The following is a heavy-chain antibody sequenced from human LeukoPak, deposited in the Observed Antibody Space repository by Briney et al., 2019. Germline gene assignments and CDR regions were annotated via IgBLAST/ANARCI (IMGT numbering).Heavy chain of an antibody. V-gene: IGHV5-51*01. CDR3: ARSGYSGYEGDY. CDR2: IFPSDSDT. D-gene: IGHD5-12*01. CDR1: DYRFTTYW. J-gene: IGHJ4*02. Sequence: GESLKISWQGFDYRFTTYWIAWVRQMPGKGLKWMGIIFPSDSDTRYSPSFQGQVTLSADKSISTAYLQWSSLKASDTAMYYCARSGYSGYEGDYWGQGNLVTVSS.